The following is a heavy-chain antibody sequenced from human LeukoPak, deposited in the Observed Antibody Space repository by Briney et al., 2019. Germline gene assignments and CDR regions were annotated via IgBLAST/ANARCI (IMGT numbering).Heavy chain of an antibody. V-gene: IGHV3-30-3*01. J-gene: IGHJ3*02. D-gene: IGHD2-21*02. Sequence: PGRSLRLSCAASGFTFSSYAMHWARRAPGKGLEWVAVISYDGSNKHYADSVKGRFTISRDNSKNTMYLQMNRVSAEDTAVYYSARDDCDMWGQGTMVTVSS. CDR1: GFTFSSYA. CDR2: ISYDGSNK. CDR3: ARDDCDM.